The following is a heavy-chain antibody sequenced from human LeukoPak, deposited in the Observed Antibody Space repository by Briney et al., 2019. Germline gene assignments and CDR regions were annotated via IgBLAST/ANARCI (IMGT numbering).Heavy chain of an antibody. CDR1: GFTFGDYG. J-gene: IGHJ6*03. Sequence: GGSLRLSCTASGFTFGDYGMSWVRQAPGKGLEWVGFIRSKAYGGTTEYAASVKGRFIISRDDFKSIAYLQMNSLKTEDTAVYYCTMYMDVWGQGTTVTVSS. CDR2: IRSKAYGGTT. V-gene: IGHV3-49*04. CDR3: TMYMDV.